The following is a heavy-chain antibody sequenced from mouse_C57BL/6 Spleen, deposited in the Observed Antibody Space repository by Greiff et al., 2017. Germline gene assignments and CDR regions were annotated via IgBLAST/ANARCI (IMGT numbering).Heavy chain of an antibody. CDR1: GYAFSSSW. D-gene: IGHD2-1*01. J-gene: IGHJ4*01. Sequence: VQLQQSGPELVKPGASVKISCKASGYAFSSSWMNWVKQRPGKGLEWIGRIYPGDGDTNYNGKFKGKATLTADKSSSTAYMQLSSLTSEDSAVYCCARSPGGGNYALDYWGQGTSVTVSS. CDR2: IYPGDGDT. V-gene: IGHV1-82*01. CDR3: ARSPGGGNYALDY.